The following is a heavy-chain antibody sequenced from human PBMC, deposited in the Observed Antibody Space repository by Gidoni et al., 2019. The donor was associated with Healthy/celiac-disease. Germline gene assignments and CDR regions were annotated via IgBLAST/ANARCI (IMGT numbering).Heavy chain of an antibody. V-gene: IGHV3-48*02. CDR3: AREYYDFWSGYYTRYYFDY. J-gene: IGHJ4*02. CDR1: GFTFSRYS. D-gene: IGHD3-3*01. Sequence: EVQLVESGGGLVQPGGSLRLSCAASGFTFSRYSMNWVRQAPGKGLEWVSYISSSSSTIYYADSVKGRFTISRDNAKNSLYLQMNSLRDEDTAVYYCAREYYDFWSGYYTRYYFDYWGQGTLVTVSS. CDR2: ISSSSSTI.